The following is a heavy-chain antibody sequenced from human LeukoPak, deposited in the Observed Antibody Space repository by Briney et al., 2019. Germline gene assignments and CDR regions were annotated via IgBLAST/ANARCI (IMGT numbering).Heavy chain of an antibody. D-gene: IGHD5-18*01. Sequence: GGSLRLSCAASGFTFSSYAMHWVRQAPGKGLEWVAVISYDGSNKYYADSVKGRFTISRDNSKNTLYLQMNSLRAEDTAVYCCARDPREYSYGSLGYYGMDVWGQGTTVTVSS. CDR2: ISYDGSNK. CDR1: GFTFSSYA. J-gene: IGHJ6*02. CDR3: ARDPREYSYGSLGYYGMDV. V-gene: IGHV3-30-3*01.